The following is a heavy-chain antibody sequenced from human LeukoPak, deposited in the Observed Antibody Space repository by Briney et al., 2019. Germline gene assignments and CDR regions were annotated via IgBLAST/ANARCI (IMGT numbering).Heavy chain of an antibody. J-gene: IGHJ5*02. V-gene: IGHV1-8*01. Sequence: ASVKVSCKASGYTFTSYYINWVRQATGQGLEWMGWMHPNSGNTGYAQKFQGRVTMTRNTSIHTAYMELNSLRSEDTAVYYCAMRYYYGSGSYYSWFDPWGQGTLVTVSS. CDR1: GYTFTSYY. CDR2: MHPNSGNT. CDR3: AMRYYYGSGSYYSWFDP. D-gene: IGHD3-10*01.